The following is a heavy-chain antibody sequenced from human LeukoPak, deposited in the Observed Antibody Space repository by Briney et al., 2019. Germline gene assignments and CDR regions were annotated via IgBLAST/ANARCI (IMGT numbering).Heavy chain of an antibody. V-gene: IGHV4-59*01. CDR1: GGSISSYY. CDR2: IYYSGST. CDR3: ARYFDPAVAPYNWFDP. D-gene: IGHD3-9*01. J-gene: IGHJ5*02. Sequence: SETLSLTCTVSGGSISSYYWSWIRQPPGKGLEWIGYIYYSGSTNYNPSLKSRVTISVDTSKNRFSLKLSSVTAADTAVYYCARYFDPAVAPYNWFDPWGQGTLVTVSS.